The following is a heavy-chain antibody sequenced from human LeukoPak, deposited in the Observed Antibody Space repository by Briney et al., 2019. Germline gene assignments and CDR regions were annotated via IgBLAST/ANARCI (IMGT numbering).Heavy chain of an antibody. CDR1: GGSFSAYY. V-gene: IGHV4-34*01. Sequence: PSETLSLTCAVNGGSFSAYYWNWIRQPPGKGLKWIGEINHGGTTNYNPSLKSRLTISVDTSQNQFSLKLSSVTAADTAVYYCARLRRYCSSTSCPKTLDVWGKGTTVTVSS. J-gene: IGHJ6*04. D-gene: IGHD2-2*01. CDR2: INHGGTT. CDR3: ARLRRYCSSTSCPKTLDV.